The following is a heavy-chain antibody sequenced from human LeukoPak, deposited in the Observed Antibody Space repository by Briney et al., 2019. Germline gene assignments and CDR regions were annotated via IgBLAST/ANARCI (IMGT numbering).Heavy chain of an antibody. J-gene: IGHJ4*02. CDR2: IKQDGSES. D-gene: IGHD3-10*01. V-gene: IGHV3-7*01. Sequence: GGSLRLSCAASGFTFSSYWMSWVRQAPGKGLEWVANIKQDGSESYYVDSVKGRFTFSRDNAKNSLYLQMNSLRAEDTAVYYCARGSGYYGSGSYWDFDYWGQGTLVTVSS. CDR3: ARGSGYYGSGSYWDFDY. CDR1: GFTFSSYW.